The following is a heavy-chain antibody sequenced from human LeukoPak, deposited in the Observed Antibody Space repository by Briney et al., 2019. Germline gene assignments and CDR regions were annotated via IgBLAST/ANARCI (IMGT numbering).Heavy chain of an antibody. CDR1: GFTFSSYG. CDR3: ARTPNMVRGVINYYYYYMDV. D-gene: IGHD3-10*01. CDR2: IWYDGSNK. Sequence: GGSLRLSCAASGFTFSSYGMHWVRQAPGEGLEWVAVIWYDGSNKYYADSVKGRFTISRDNSKNTLYLQMNSLRAEDTAVYYCARTPNMVRGVINYYYYYMDVWGKGTTVTVSS. J-gene: IGHJ6*03. V-gene: IGHV3-33*01.